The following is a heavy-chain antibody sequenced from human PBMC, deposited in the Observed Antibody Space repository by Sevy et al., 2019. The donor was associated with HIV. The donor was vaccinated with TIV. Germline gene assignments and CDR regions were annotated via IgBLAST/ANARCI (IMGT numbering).Heavy chain of an antibody. J-gene: IGHJ4*02. CDR2: ISAYNGNT. D-gene: IGHD5-12*01. CDR3: GGVVGVGYDWYLDY. CDR1: GYTFTSYA. Sequence: ASVKVSCKASGYTFTSYAITWVRPAPEQGLEWIGWISAYNGNTDYAQKLQGRVTMTTDTSTSTAYMELRSLRSDDTAVYYWGGVVGVGYDWYLDYGGRDPWSPSPQ. V-gene: IGHV1-18*01.